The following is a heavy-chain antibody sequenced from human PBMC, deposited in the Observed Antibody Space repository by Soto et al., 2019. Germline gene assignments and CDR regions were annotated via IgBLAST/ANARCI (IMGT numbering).Heavy chain of an antibody. D-gene: IGHD6-6*01. Sequence: GGSLRLSCAASGFTFSSYSMNWVRQAPGKGLEWVSSISSSSSYIHYADSVKGRFTISRDNAKNSLYLQMNSLRAEDTAVYYCARGRGSSSGMDVWGQGTTVTVSS. CDR3: ARGRGSSSGMDV. J-gene: IGHJ6*02. CDR2: ISSSSSYI. V-gene: IGHV3-21*01. CDR1: GFTFSSYS.